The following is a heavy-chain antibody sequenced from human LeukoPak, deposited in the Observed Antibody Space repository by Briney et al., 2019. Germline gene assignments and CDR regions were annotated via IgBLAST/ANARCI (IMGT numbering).Heavy chain of an antibody. J-gene: IGHJ3*02. Sequence: SETLSLTCAVYGGSFSGYYWSWIRQPPGKGLEWIGEINHSGGTNYNPSLKSRVTISVDTSKNQFSLKLSSVTAADTAVYYCARERDGYNYGAFDIWGQGTMVTVSS. CDR2: INHSGGT. V-gene: IGHV4-34*01. CDR1: GGSFSGYY. D-gene: IGHD5-24*01. CDR3: ARERDGYNYGAFDI.